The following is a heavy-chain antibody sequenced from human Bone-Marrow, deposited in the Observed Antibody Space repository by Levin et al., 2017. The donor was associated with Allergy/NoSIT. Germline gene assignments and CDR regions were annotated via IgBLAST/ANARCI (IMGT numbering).Heavy chain of an antibody. V-gene: IGHV3-23*01. CDR1: GFTFRHYA. CDR3: TKSADADYYSGQNS. CDR2: LSDSGSDT. Sequence: GESLKISCAASGFTFRHYAMNWVRQAPGRGLEWVSTLSDSGSDTYYADSVKGRFTISRDNSKNTLYLQMNSLRVEDTAIYFCTKSADADYYSGQNSWGQGTLVIVSS. D-gene: IGHD3-22*01. J-gene: IGHJ4*02.